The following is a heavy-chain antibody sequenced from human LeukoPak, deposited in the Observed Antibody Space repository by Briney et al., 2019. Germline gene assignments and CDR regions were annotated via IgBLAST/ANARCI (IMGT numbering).Heavy chain of an antibody. CDR1: GGTFSSYA. CDR2: IIPIFGTA. V-gene: IGHV1-69*13. Sequence: ASVKVSCKASGGTFSSYAISWVRQAPGQGLEWMGGIIPIFGTANYAQKFQGRVTITADESTSTAYMELSSLRSEDTAVYYCAREMATAHGAFDIWGQGTMVTVSS. D-gene: IGHD5-24*01. CDR3: AREMATAHGAFDI. J-gene: IGHJ3*02.